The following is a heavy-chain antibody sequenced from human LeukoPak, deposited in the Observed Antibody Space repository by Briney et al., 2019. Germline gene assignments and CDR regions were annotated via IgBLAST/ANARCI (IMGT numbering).Heavy chain of an antibody. V-gene: IGHV3-15*01. J-gene: IGHJ4*02. CDR3: TTRSPARYCSDGACYSSADY. CDR2: IKSKVDGGTP. Sequence: GGSLRLSCAASGFTVSAYAMAWVRQAPGKGLEWVGHIKSKVDGGTPDYVAPVKGRFTISRDDSRNTLYLQMSSLNTEDTAVYYCTTRSPARYCSDGACYSSADYWGQGTLVTVSS. D-gene: IGHD2-15*01. CDR1: GFTVSAYA.